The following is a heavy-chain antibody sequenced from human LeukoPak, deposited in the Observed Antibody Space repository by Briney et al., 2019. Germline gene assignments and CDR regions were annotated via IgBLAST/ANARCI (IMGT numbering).Heavy chain of an antibody. V-gene: IGHV4-38-2*02. CDR2: IYHSGST. D-gene: IGHD6-13*01. CDR3: ARDRSSSWYKDFDY. Sequence: SETLSLTCTVSGYSISSGYYWGWIRQPPGKGLEWIGSIYHSGSTYYNPSLKSRVTISVDTSKNHFSLDLSSVTAADTAVYYCARDRSSSWYKDFDYWGQGTLVTVSS. CDR1: GYSISSGYY. J-gene: IGHJ4*02.